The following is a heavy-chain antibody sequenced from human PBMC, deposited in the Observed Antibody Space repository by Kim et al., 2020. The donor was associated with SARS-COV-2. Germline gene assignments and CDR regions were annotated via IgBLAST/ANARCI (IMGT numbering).Heavy chain of an antibody. CDR2: IDPSDSYT. D-gene: IGHD2-2*01. CDR3: ASTTLNAPGYCSSTSCPRYYYYGMDV. V-gene: IGHV5-10-1*01. Sequence: GESLKISCKGSGYSFTSYWISWVRQMPGKGLEWMGRIDPSDSYTNYSPSFQGHVTISADKSISTAYLQWSSLKASDTAMYYCASTTLNAPGYCSSTSCPRYYYYGMDVWGQGTTVTVSS. J-gene: IGHJ6*02. CDR1: GYSFTSYW.